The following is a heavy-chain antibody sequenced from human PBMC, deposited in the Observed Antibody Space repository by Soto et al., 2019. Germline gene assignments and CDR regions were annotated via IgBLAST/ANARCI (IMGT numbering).Heavy chain of an antibody. Sequence: ASVKVSCKASGYSFTNSAIHWLRQAPGQRLEWMGWINAGSGSAKYSQKFQGRVTITRDTSASTAYMELSSLRSEDTAVYYCARSLHHHLITMVRGESFPFDPWGQGTLVTVSS. CDR3: ARSLHHHLITMVRGESFPFDP. CDR1: GYSFTNSA. D-gene: IGHD3-10*01. V-gene: IGHV1-3*01. CDR2: INAGSGSA. J-gene: IGHJ5*02.